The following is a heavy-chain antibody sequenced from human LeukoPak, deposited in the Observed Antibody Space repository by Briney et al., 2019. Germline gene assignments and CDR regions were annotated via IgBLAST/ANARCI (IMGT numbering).Heavy chain of an antibody. CDR2: ISSSSSTI. V-gene: IGHV3-48*01. Sequence: PGGSLRLSCAASGFTFSSYSMNWVRQAPGKGLEWVSYISSSSSTIYYADSVKGRFTISRDNAKNSLYLQMNSLRAEDTAVYYCARARGSIFGVVTGKYYFDYWGQGTLVTVSS. CDR3: ARARGSIFGVVTGKYYFDY. J-gene: IGHJ4*02. CDR1: GFTFSSYS. D-gene: IGHD3-3*01.